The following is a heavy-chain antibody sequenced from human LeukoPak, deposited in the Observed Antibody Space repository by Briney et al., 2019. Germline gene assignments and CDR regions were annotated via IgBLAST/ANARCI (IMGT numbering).Heavy chain of an antibody. J-gene: IGHJ4*02. V-gene: IGHV4-39*01. D-gene: IGHD6-19*01. CDR1: GGSISSSSYY. CDR3: ARGPMYTSGWYVY. Sequence: SETLSLTCTVSGGSISSSSYYWGWIRQPPGKGLEWIGSIYYSGSTYYNPSLKSRVTISVDTSKNQFSLRLSSVTAADTAVYYCARGPMYTSGWYVYWGQGTLVTVSS. CDR2: IYYSGST.